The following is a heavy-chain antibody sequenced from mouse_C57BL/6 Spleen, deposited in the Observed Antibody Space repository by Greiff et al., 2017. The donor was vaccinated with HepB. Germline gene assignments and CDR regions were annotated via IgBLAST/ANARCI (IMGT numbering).Heavy chain of an antibody. CDR2: IDPSDSYT. V-gene: IGHV1-50*01. CDR3: ARLRLNYYAMDY. D-gene: IGHD2-12*01. J-gene: IGHJ4*01. Sequence: VKLQQPGAELVKPGASVKLSCKASGYTFPSYWMQWVKQRPGQGLEWIGEIDPSDSYTNYNQKFKGKATLTVDTSSSTAYMQLSSLTSEDSAVYYCARLRLNYYAMDYWGQGTSVTVSS. CDR1: GYTFPSYW.